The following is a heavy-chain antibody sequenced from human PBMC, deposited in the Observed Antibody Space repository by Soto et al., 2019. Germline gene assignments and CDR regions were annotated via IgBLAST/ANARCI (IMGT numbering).Heavy chain of an antibody. V-gene: IGHV3-72*01. CDR1: GLTFSDRY. J-gene: IGHJ4*02. Sequence: EVQLVESGGGLVQPGGSLRLSCAASGLTFSDRYMDWVRQAPGKGLEWVGRIRKKTNSYTTEYAASVKGRFIISRDDSTNSLYLQMSRMNTEDTAVYYCTTVTTVDYYFDYWGQGTLVTVSS. CDR2: IRKKTNSYTT. D-gene: IGHD4-17*01. CDR3: TTVTTVDYYFDY.